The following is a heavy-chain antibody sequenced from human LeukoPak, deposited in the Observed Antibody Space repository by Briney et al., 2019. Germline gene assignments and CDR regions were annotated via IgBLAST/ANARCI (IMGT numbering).Heavy chain of an antibody. J-gene: IGHJ4*02. Sequence: PSETLSLTCTVSGGSISSYYWSWIRQPAGKGLEWIGRIYTSGSTNYNPSLKSRVTMSVDTSKNQFSLKLSSVPAADTAVYYCARTNGNYGDYYFDYWGQGTLVTVSS. CDR2: IYTSGST. D-gene: IGHD4-17*01. V-gene: IGHV4-4*07. CDR3: ARTNGNYGDYYFDY. CDR1: GGSISSYY.